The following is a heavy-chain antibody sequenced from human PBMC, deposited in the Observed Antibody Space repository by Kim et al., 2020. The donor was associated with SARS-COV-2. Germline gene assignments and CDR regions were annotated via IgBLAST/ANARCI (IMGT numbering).Heavy chain of an antibody. Sequence: YPGASVTSYSPSFQGRVPISADKSISTAYLQWSSLKASDTAMYYCARIGDYWGQGTLVTVSS. D-gene: IGHD2-15*01. J-gene: IGHJ4*02. V-gene: IGHV5-51*01. CDR3: ARIGDY. CDR2: YPGASVT.